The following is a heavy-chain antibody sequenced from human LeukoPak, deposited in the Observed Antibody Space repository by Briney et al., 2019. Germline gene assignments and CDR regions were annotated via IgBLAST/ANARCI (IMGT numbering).Heavy chain of an antibody. CDR3: ARGLRGRGKYSSSWNWFDP. CDR1: GGSISSYY. D-gene: IGHD6-13*01. J-gene: IGHJ5*02. Sequence: SETLSLTCTVSGGSISSYYWSWIRQPAGKGLEWIGEINHSGSTNYNPSLKSRVTISVDTSKNQFSLKLSSVTAADTAVYYCARGLRGRGKYSSSWNWFDPWGQGTLVTVSS. CDR2: INHSGST. V-gene: IGHV4-34*01.